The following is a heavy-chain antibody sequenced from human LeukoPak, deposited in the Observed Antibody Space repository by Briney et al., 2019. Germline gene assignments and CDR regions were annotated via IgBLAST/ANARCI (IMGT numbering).Heavy chain of an antibody. CDR2: ISYDGSDK. D-gene: IGHD2-21*02. CDR3: AKDLLVTYYYYGMDV. Sequence: GGSLRLSCAASGFTFSSYGMHWVRQAPGKGLEWVAVISYDGSDKYSADSVKGRFTISRGNSKNTLYLQMNSLRAEDTAVYYCAKDLLVTYYYYGMDVWGQGTTVTVSS. V-gene: IGHV3-30*18. CDR1: GFTFSSYG. J-gene: IGHJ6*02.